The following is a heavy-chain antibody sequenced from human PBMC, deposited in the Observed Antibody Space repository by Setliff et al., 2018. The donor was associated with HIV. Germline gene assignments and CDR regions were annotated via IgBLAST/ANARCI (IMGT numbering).Heavy chain of an antibody. J-gene: IGHJ4*02. CDR1: GDSIIRGDFF. Sequence: LSLTCDVSGDSIIRGDFFWSWIRQSPGKGLEWIGSVYFSGLATHNPPLKSPVSISVDTSKNQFYLTLSSVTAADTAVYYCARGRVFCDGDSCYHFDYWGQGVRGTVS. D-gene: IGHD2-21*02. CDR3: ARGRVFCDGDSCYHFDY. CDR2: VYFSGLA. V-gene: IGHV4-31*11.